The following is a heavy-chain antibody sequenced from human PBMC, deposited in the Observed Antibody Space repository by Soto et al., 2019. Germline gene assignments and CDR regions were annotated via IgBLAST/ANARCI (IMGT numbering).Heavy chain of an antibody. CDR3: ARDGDGRMTTNPYYYYGMDV. J-gene: IGHJ6*02. CDR2: IYHSGRT. V-gene: IGHV4-59*01. D-gene: IGHD4-4*01. CDR1: CSSISSYY. Sequence: SDTLSLTCTFSCSSISSYYWSWIRQVPGRGLEWIGCIYHSGRTNYNPSLKSRISISVDTSKNQFSLKLSSVTAADTAIYFCARDGDGRMTTNPYYYYGMDVWGQGTTVT.